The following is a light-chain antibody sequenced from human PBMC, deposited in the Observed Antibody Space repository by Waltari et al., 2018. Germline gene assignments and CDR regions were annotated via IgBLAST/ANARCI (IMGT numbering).Light chain of an antibody. CDR1: QSLLHTNAYNY. J-gene: IGKJ1*01. Sequence: DIVMTQSPLSLPVTPGEPASISCRASQSLLHTNAYNYLDWYLQKPGQSPPLLIYLGSNRASGVPDRFSGSGSGTDFTLKISRVEAEDVGVYYCMQALQTPWTFGQGTKVEIK. V-gene: IGKV2-28*01. CDR3: MQALQTPWT. CDR2: LGS.